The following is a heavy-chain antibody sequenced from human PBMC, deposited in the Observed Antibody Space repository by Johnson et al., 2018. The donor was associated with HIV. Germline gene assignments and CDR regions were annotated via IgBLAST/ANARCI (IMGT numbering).Heavy chain of an antibody. J-gene: IGHJ3*02. V-gene: IGHV3-66*02. CDR2: IYSGGST. CDR1: GFTVSSNY. Sequence: VQLVESGGGLVQPGGSLRLSCAASGFTVSSNYMSWVRQAPGKGLEWVSVIYSGGSTYYADSVKGRFTISRDNSKNTLYLQMNSLRAEDTAVYYCAKGRDSSGFGAFDIWGQGTMVTVSS. D-gene: IGHD3-22*01. CDR3: AKGRDSSGFGAFDI.